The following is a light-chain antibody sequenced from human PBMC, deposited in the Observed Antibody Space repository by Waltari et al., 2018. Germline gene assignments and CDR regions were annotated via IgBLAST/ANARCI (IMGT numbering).Light chain of an antibody. Sequence: QSVLTQPPSVSGAPGQRVTISCTGSSSNIGAGYDVPWYQQLPGTAPKLLIYDNSNRPSGVPDRFSGSKSGTSASLAITGLQAEDEADYYCQSYDSSLSGWVFGGGTKLTVL. J-gene: IGLJ3*02. CDR1: SSNIGAGYD. CDR3: QSYDSSLSGWV. CDR2: DNS. V-gene: IGLV1-40*01.